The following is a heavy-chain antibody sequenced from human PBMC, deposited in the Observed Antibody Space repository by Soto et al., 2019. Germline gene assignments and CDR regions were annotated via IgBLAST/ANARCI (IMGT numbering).Heavy chain of an antibody. CDR3: ARAGGGVPAATRSWFGP. V-gene: IGHV4-38-2*01. CDR2: IYHSGST. J-gene: IGHJ5*02. D-gene: IGHD2-2*01. Sequence: LSLTWAVSGYSISSGYYGGWIRQPPGKGLEWIGSIYHSGSTYYNPSLKSRVTISVDTSKNQCSLKLSSVTAADTAVYYCARAGGGVPAATRSWFGPWGQG. CDR1: GYSISSGYY.